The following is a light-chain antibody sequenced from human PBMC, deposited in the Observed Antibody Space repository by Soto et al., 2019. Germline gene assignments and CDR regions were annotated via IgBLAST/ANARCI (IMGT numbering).Light chain of an antibody. CDR3: AAWDVSLNAWV. J-gene: IGLJ3*02. V-gene: IGLV1-44*01. Sequence: VLTQPPSASGTPGHAVIISCSGTSSNIGSSPVNWYRHLPGTAPRLLIYSSSGRPSGVPDRFSGSKSGTSASLAISGLQSEDEADYSCAAWDVSLNAWVFGGGTKLTVL. CDR1: SSNIGSSP. CDR2: SSS.